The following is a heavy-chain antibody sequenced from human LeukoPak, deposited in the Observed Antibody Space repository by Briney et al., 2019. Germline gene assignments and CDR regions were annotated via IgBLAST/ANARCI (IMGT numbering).Heavy chain of an antibody. CDR2: ISDSGHRT. V-gene: IGHV3-23*01. J-gene: IGHJ3*02. D-gene: IGHD1-26*01. CDR3: ARKKWEPTSNDAFDI. CDR1: TFSFRNFA. Sequence: GGSLRLSCAASTFSFRNFAMRWVRLAPGKGLEWVSGISDSGHRTDYADSVEGRFTISRDNSKNALYLQMDSLRAEDTALYYCARKKWEPTSNDAFDIWGQGTMVTVSS.